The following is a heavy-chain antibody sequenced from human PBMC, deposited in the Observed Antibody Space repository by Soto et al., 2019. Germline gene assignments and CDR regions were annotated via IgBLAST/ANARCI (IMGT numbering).Heavy chain of an antibody. CDR2: IYYSGIS. CDR1: GASISSGGYY. J-gene: IGHJ4*02. CDR3: ARTEWIQLWFDY. D-gene: IGHD5-18*01. V-gene: IGHV4-31*03. Sequence: QVQLLESGPGLVKPSQTLCLICNVSGASISSGGYYWSWIRQRPGGGLEWLGFIYYSGISHYNPSLKSRATISVDTSKNQFSLKLISVTAADTAVYYCARTEWIQLWFDYWGQGALVTVS.